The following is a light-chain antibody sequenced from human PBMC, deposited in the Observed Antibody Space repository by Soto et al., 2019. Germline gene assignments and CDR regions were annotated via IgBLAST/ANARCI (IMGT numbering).Light chain of an antibody. CDR3: SSYRSSGTYA. V-gene: IGLV2-14*03. CDR2: DVS. Sequence: QSALTQPASVSGSPGQSITISCTGTSSDIGGYNYVSWYRQHPEKAPKLMIYDVSSRPSGVSNRFSGSKSGNTASLTISGLQADDEADYYCSSYRSSGTYAFGTGTKVTVL. J-gene: IGLJ1*01. CDR1: SSDIGGYNY.